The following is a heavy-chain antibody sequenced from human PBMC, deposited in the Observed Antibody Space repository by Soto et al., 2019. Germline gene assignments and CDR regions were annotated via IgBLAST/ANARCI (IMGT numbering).Heavy chain of an antibody. D-gene: IGHD3-3*02. CDR1: GSSINSSVYY. V-gene: IGHV4-39*01. CDR3: ARLPSRHLVDY. CDR2: MFYGVST. J-gene: IGHJ4*02. Sequence: SETLSLTWTVSGSSINSSVYYWGWIRQPPGKGLEWIGSMFYGVSTYYNPSLKSRVTVSVDTSKNQFSLNLRSVTAADTAVYYCARLPSRHLVDYWGQGTLVTVSS.